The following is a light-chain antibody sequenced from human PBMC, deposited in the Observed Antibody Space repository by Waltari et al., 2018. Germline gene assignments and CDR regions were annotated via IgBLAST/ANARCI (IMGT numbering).Light chain of an antibody. CDR1: TTNIGSNS. Sequence: QSVLTQPPSASGTPGQRVTISCSGSTTNIGSNSVHWYQQLPGAAPKLLIYRNDQRPSGVPDRFSSSKTGTSASLAISGRRSEDEADYYCAAWDDSLRGFIMFGGGTKLTVL. V-gene: IGLV1-47*01. J-gene: IGLJ3*02. CDR3: AAWDDSLRGFIM. CDR2: RND.